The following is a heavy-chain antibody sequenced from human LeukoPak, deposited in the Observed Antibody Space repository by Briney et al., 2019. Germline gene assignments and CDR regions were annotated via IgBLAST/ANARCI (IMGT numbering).Heavy chain of an antibody. CDR2: ITPTLDLA. V-gene: IGHV1-69*10. CDR1: GATFSSYA. Sequence: ASVKVSCKSSGATFSSYAISWVRQAPGQGLEWVGRITPTLDLAFYAQKFQGRVTLTADRCTSTAYLELTGLRSDDTAVYYCARPGVAARPDEFGYWGQGTLVTVSS. D-gene: IGHD6-6*01. J-gene: IGHJ4*02. CDR3: ARPGVAARPDEFGY.